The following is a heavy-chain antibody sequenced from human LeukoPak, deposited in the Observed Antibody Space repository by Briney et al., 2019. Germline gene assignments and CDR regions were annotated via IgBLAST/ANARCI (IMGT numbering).Heavy chain of an antibody. D-gene: IGHD3-3*01. V-gene: IGHV3-30-3*01. J-gene: IGHJ5*02. CDR3: AREDRIFGVVTLYNWFDP. CDR1: GFTFSSYA. CDR2: ISYDGSNK. Sequence: GGSLRLSCAASGFTFSSYAMSWVRQAPGKGLEWVAVISYDGSNKYYADSVKGRFTISRDNSKNTLYLQMNSLRAEDTAVYYCAREDRIFGVVTLYNWFDPWGQGTLVTVSS.